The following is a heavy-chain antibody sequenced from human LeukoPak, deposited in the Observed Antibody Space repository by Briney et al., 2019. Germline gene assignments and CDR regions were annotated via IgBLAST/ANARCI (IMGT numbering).Heavy chain of an antibody. CDR3: ARRATGGEYKYYYYIDV. CDR2: ISSSNSYI. Sequence: VGSLRLSCAASGFTFNTYAMNWVRQAPGKGLEWVSSISSSNSYIYYADSVKGRFTISRDNAKNSLYLQMDSLRAEETAVYYCARRATGGEYKYYYYIDVWGKGTTVTVSS. J-gene: IGHJ6*03. CDR1: GFTFNTYA. D-gene: IGHD1-1*01. V-gene: IGHV3-21*01.